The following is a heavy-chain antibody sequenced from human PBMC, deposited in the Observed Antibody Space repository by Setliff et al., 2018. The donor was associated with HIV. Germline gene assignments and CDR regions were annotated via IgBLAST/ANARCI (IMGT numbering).Heavy chain of an antibody. CDR3: AKGEATLNTPLDY. J-gene: IGHJ4*02. CDR1: GGSISSHY. V-gene: IGHV4-59*11. D-gene: IGHD1-26*01. CDR2: LYYSGST. Sequence: LSLTCTVSGGSISSHYWSWIRQPPGKGLEWIGSLYYSGSTVYNPSLKSPVTISRDSAKNSLYLQMNSLRSEDTAIYYCAKGEATLNTPLDYWGQGTLVTVSS.